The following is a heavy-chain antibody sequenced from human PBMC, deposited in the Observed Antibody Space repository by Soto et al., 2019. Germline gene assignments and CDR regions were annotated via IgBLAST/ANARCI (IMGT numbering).Heavy chain of an antibody. CDR1: GFTFSSYA. Sequence: PGGSLRLSCGASGFTFSSYAMSWVRKAPGKGLEWVSAISGSGGSTYYADSVKGRFTISRDNSKNTLYLQMNSLRAEDTAVYYCAKMIEGYSYPYDYWGQGTLVTVSS. J-gene: IGHJ4*02. CDR3: AKMIEGYSYPYDY. D-gene: IGHD5-18*01. CDR2: ISGSGGST. V-gene: IGHV3-23*01.